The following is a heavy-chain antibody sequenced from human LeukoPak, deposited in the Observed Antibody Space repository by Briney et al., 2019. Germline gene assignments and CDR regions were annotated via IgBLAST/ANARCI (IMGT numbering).Heavy chain of an antibody. CDR3: ARGSMFGAPDF. V-gene: IGHV3-53*01. D-gene: IGHD3-16*01. Sequence: HPGGSLRLSCEVSGVTVSSNYMIWVRQAPGKGLEWLSIIYPGGTTHYAESVKGRFSISRDDSKNTLYFQMDNLRVDDAALYWCARGSMFGAPDFWGQGIRVTVSS. CDR1: GVTVSSNY. CDR2: IYPGGTT. J-gene: IGHJ4*02.